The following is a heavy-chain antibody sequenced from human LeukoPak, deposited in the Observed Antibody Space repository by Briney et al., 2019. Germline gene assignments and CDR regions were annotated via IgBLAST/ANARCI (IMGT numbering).Heavy chain of an antibody. CDR3: AKEDDGYSSSSSGMVYYYMDV. D-gene: IGHD6-6*01. Sequence: GGSLRLSCAASGFTFSSYAMSWVRQAPGKGLEWVSAISGSGGSTYYADSVKGRFTISRDNSKNTQYLQMNSLRAEDTAVYYCAKEDDGYSSSSSGMVYYYMDVWGKGTTVTVSS. CDR1: GFTFSSYA. J-gene: IGHJ6*03. CDR2: ISGSGGST. V-gene: IGHV3-23*01.